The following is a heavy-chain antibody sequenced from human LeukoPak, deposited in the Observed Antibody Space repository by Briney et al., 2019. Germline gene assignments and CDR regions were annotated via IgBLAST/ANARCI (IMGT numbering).Heavy chain of an antibody. V-gene: IGHV3-53*01. CDR2: IYSGGST. J-gene: IGHJ4*02. CDR1: GLTFSSYA. Sequence: GGSLRLSCAASGLTFSSYAMSWVRQAPGKGLEWVSIIYSGGSTYYEDSVKGRFTISRDNSKNTLYLQMNSLRAEDTAMYYCARDLATKAYWGQGTLVTVSS. CDR3: ARDLATKAY.